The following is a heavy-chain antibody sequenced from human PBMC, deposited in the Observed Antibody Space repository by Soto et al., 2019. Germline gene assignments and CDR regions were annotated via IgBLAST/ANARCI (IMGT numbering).Heavy chain of an antibody. CDR1: GGTFSIYA. CDR3: ARGGSRDGDYIVD. Sequence: QVQLVQSGAEVKKPGSSVKVSCKASGGTFSIYAISWVRQAPGQGLESMGGIIPIFGTTNYAQNFQGRVTITADESTSTAYMELSSLRSEDTAVYYCARGGSRDGDYIVDWGQGTLVTVSS. V-gene: IGHV1-69*01. J-gene: IGHJ4*02. D-gene: IGHD4-17*01. CDR2: IIPIFGTT.